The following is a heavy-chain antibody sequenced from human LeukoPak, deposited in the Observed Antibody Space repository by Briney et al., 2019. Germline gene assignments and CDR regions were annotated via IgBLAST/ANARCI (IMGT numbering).Heavy chain of an antibody. CDR2: MNPNSGNT. J-gene: IGHJ4*02. V-gene: IGHV1-8*02. D-gene: IGHD1-26*01. CDR3: VSGNSGRYYLY. Sequence: ASVKVSCKASGYTFTHYDINWVRQATGQGLEWMGWMNPNSGNTGFVQKFQGRVILTRDTSINTAYMELSSLRSDDTAVYYCVSGNSGRYYLYWGQGTLVTVSS. CDR1: GYTFTHYD.